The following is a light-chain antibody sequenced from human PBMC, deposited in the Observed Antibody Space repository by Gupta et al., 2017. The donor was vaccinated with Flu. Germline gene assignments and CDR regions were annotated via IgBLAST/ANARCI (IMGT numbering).Light chain of an antibody. J-gene: IGKJ2*01. CDR1: QSLARY. CDR2: AAS. CDR3: QLSYLSPYT. Sequence: GDRVSITCRASQSLARYFNWYQNKPGKAPKPLILAASSLASWVSLRVIGSLSGKDFPLTISSLRPPDFANSYSQLSYLSPYTFGQGP. V-gene: IGKV1-39*01.